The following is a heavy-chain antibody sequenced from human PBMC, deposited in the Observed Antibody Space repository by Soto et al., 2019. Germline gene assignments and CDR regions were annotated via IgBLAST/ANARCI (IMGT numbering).Heavy chain of an antibody. CDR3: ARGGYRNPYYYYYGMDV. V-gene: IGHV3-64*02. Sequence: GGSLRLSCAASGFTFSSYAMHWVRQAPGKGLEYVSAISSNGGSTYYADSVKGRFTISRDNSKNTLYLQMGSLRAEDMAVYYCARGGYRNPYYYYYGMDVWGQGTTVTVSS. CDR2: ISSNGGST. D-gene: IGHD5-18*01. J-gene: IGHJ6*02. CDR1: GFTFSSYA.